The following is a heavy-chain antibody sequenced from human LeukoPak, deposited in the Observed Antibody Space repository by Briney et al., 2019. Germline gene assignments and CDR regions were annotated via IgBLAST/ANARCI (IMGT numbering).Heavy chain of an antibody. V-gene: IGHV1-69*13. D-gene: IGHD2-2*01. CDR1: GGTFSSYA. CDR3: VLDIVVVPAAPRGYFDY. Sequence: SVKVSCKASGGTFSSYAISWVRQAPGQGLEWMGGIIPIFGTANYAQKFQGRVTITADESTSTAYMELSSLRSEDTAVYYCVLDIVVVPAAPRGYFDYWGQGTLVTVSS. CDR2: IIPIFGTA. J-gene: IGHJ4*02.